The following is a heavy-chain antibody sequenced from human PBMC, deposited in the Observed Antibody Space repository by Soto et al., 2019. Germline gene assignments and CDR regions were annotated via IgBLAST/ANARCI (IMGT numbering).Heavy chain of an antibody. CDR2: TYYRSKWYF. Sequence: QVQLQLSGPGLVTPSQTLSLTCAISGDSVSSNSAGWNWIRQTPSRGLEWLGRTYYRSKWYFNYAVSVESRITINPDTSKNQFSLQLSSVTPDDTAVYYCARGSWDDVSGHNYMDVWGKGTTVTVSS. CDR1: GDSVSSNSAG. D-gene: IGHD1-1*01. CDR3: ARGSWDDVSGHNYMDV. J-gene: IGHJ6*03. V-gene: IGHV6-1*01.